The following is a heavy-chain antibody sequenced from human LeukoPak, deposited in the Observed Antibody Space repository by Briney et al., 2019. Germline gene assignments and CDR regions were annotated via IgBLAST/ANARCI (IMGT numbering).Heavy chain of an antibody. CDR3: ARPDYDSSGYADY. CDR1: GFTFSSYG. CDR2: IWFDGSNK. D-gene: IGHD3-22*01. J-gene: IGHJ4*02. Sequence: GSLRLSCAASGFTFSSYGMHWVRQAPGKGLEWVAVIWFDGSNKYYADSVKGRFTISRDNSKNTLYLQMNSLRAEDTAVYYCARPDYDSSGYADYWGQGTLVTVSS. V-gene: IGHV3-33*01.